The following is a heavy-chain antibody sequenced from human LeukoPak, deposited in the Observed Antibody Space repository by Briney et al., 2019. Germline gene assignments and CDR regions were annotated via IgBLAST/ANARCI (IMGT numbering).Heavy chain of an antibody. J-gene: IGHJ6*04. CDR1: GSTFSSYG. D-gene: IGHD2-2*01. V-gene: IGHV3-33*01. Sequence: PGGSLRLSCAASGSTFSSYGMHWVRQAPGKGLEWVAVIWYDGSNKYYADSVKGRFTISRDNSKNTLYLQMNSLRAEDTAVYYCAREVGYQLLSGDYYYYGMDVWGKGTTVTVSS. CDR2: IWYDGSNK. CDR3: AREVGYQLLSGDYYYYGMDV.